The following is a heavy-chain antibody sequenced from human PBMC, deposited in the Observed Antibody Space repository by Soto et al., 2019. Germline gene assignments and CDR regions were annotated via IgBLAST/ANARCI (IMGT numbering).Heavy chain of an antibody. CDR1: GYSFTSYW. V-gene: IGHV5-51*01. D-gene: IGHD2-15*01. CDR2: LYPGDSDT. Sequence: RESLKISCKGSGYSFTSYWIGWVRQMPGKGLEWMGILYPGDSDTRYSPSFQGQVTISADKSISTTYLQWSSLKASDTAMYYCASPSYSYHYFYSGRDVWVQLTTVTVSS. CDR3: ASPSYSYHYFYSGRDV. J-gene: IGHJ6*02.